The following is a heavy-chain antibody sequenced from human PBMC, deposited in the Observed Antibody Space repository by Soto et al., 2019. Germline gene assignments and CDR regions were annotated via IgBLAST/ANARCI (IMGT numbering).Heavy chain of an antibody. D-gene: IGHD2-2*01. J-gene: IGHJ6*02. CDR1: GGTFSSYA. Sequence: ASVKVSRKASGGTFSSYAISWVRQAPGQGLEWMGGIIPISDTTNYAQKFQGRVTITADESTSTAYMELSSLRSEDTAVYYCARSQGSSTSLEIYYYYYYGMDVWGQGTTVTSP. V-gene: IGHV1-69*13. CDR2: IIPISDTT. CDR3: ARSQGSSTSLEIYYYYYYGMDV.